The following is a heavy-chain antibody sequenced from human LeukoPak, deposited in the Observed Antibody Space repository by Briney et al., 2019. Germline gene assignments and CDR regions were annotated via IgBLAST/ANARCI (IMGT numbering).Heavy chain of an antibody. Sequence: ASVNVSCKASGYTFTSYYMHWVRQAPGQGLEWMGIINPSGGSTSYAQKFQGRVTMTRDTSTSTVYMELSSLRSEDTAVYYCARDCGSGSYYSPDNWFDPWGQGTLVTVSS. D-gene: IGHD3-10*01. CDR2: INPSGGST. CDR1: GYTFTSYY. CDR3: ARDCGSGSYYSPDNWFDP. J-gene: IGHJ5*02. V-gene: IGHV1-46*01.